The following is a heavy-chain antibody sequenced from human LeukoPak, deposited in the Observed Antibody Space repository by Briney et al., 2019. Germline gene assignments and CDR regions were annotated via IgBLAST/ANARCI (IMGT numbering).Heavy chain of an antibody. CDR2: ISYDGSNK. D-gene: IGHD1-20*01. V-gene: IGHV3-30*19. CDR3: ARGGDNWNDGDFDY. Sequence: PGGSLRLSCAAYGFTFSSYGMHWVRQAPGKGLEWVAVISYDGSNKYYADSVKGRFTISRDNSKNTLYLQMNSLRAEDTAVYYCARGGDNWNDGDFDYWGQGTLVTVSS. CDR1: GFTFSSYG. J-gene: IGHJ4*02.